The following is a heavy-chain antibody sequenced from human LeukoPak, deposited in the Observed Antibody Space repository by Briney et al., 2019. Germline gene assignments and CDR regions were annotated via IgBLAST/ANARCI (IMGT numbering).Heavy chain of an antibody. CDR1: GFTFSSYG. CDR2: ISYDGSNK. D-gene: IGHD2-2*01. CDR3: AKDRYCSSTSCHVIDY. V-gene: IGHV3-30*18. J-gene: IGHJ4*02. Sequence: GGSLRLSCAASGFTFSSYGMHWVRQAPGKGLEWVAVISYDGSNKYYADSVKGRFTISRDNSKNTLYLQMNSLRAEDTAVYYCAKDRYCSSTSCHVIDYWGQGTLVTVSS.